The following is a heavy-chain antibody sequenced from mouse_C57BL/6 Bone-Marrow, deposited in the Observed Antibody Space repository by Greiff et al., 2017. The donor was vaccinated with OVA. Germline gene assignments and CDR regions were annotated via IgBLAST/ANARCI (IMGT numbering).Heavy chain of an antibody. V-gene: IGHV14-4*01. CDR3: TTYRY. Sequence: VQLQESGAELVRPGASVKLSCTASGFNFKDDYMHWVKERPEQGLEWIGWIDPENGDTEYASKFQGKATITADTSSKTGYLHLGSLTSEDTAVYYGTTYRYWGQGTTLTVSS. J-gene: IGHJ2*01. CDR1: GFNFKDDY. CDR2: IDPENGDT.